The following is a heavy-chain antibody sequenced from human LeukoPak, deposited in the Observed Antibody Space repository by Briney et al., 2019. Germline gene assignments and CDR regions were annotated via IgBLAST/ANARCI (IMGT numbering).Heavy chain of an antibody. Sequence: SETLSLTCTVSGGSISSGSYYWSWIRQPAGKGLEWIGRIYTSGSTNYSPSLKSRVTISVDTSKNQFSLKLSSVTAADTAVYYCARESPPIVGAAPFDYWGQGTLVTVSS. CDR2: IYTSGST. CDR1: GGSISSGSYY. J-gene: IGHJ4*02. CDR3: ARESPPIVGAAPFDY. V-gene: IGHV4-61*02. D-gene: IGHD1-26*01.